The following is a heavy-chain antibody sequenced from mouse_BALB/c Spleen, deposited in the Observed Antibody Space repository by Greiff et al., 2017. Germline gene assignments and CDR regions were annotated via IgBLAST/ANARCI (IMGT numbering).Heavy chain of an antibody. J-gene: IGHJ3*01. CDR2: IWAGGST. CDR1: GFSLTSYG. CDR3: ARDNYDYDGAWFAY. D-gene: IGHD2-4*01. V-gene: IGHV2-9*02. Sequence: VKLMESGPGLVAPSQSLSITCTVSGFSLTSYGVHWVRQPPGKGLEWLGVIWAGGSTNYNSALMSRLSISKDNSKSQVFLKMNSLQTDDTAMYYCARDNYDYDGAWFAYWGQGTLVTVSA.